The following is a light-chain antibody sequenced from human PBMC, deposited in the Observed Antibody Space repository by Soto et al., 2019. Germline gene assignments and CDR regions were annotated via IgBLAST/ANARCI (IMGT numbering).Light chain of an antibody. CDR3: QPSYRSPYT. CDR1: QSINIY. Sequence: IQMTQSPSSLSASVGDSVTVTCRASQSINIYLNWYQQKPGKAPTLLIYGASSLQSGVPSRFTGGGSRTDVTLTISSLQPEDFATYYCQPSYRSPYTFGQGTKLEIK. V-gene: IGKV1-39*01. J-gene: IGKJ2*01. CDR2: GAS.